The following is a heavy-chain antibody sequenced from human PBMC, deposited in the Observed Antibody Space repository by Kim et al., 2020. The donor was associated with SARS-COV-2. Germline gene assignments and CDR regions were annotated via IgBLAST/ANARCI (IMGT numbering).Heavy chain of an antibody. Sequence: TTYYGDSMKGRVTSSRDNSKDTLYLQMHSMRAEDRAVYYCAVITGYYYGYWGQGTLVTV. CDR2: TT. V-gene: IGHV3-23*01. CDR3: AVITGYYYGY. D-gene: IGHD3-9*01. J-gene: IGHJ4*02.